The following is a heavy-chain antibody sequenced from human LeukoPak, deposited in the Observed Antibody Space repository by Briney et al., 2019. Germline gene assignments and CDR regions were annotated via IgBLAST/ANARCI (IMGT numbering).Heavy chain of an antibody. J-gene: IGHJ5*02. D-gene: IGHD3-3*01. CDR1: GVSLSGSY. Sequence: SETLSLTCTVDGVSLSGSYWSWIRQPPGKGLEWIGEINHSGTTNYNPSLTSRVTMSVDTSKNHFSLRVSTVTAADTAVYYCARGGATYYNFWSGYLQGYFDPWGQGTLATVSS. CDR2: INHSGTT. CDR3: ARGGATYYNFWSGYLQGYFDP. V-gene: IGHV4-34*01.